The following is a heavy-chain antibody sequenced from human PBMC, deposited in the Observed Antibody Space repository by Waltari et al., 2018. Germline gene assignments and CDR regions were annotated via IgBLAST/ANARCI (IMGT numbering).Heavy chain of an antibody. Sequence: QVQLQESGPGLVKPSETLSLTCTVSGGSINNYYWSWIRQPPGKRMEWIGYISYSGITDYNSPLESRVTMSVDTSRSQFSLKLRSVTDADTATYYGVRGCAGGACYSDTYYSMDVWGKGTTVTVSS. CDR2: ISYSGIT. CDR1: GGSINNYY. V-gene: IGHV4-59*04. J-gene: IGHJ6*03. D-gene: IGHD2-21*02. CDR3: VRGCAGGACYSDTYYSMDV.